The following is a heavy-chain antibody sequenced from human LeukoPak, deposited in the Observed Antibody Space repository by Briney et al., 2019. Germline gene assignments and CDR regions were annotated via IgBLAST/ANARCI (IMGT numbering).Heavy chain of an antibody. J-gene: IGHJ6*02. D-gene: IGHD2-2*01. Sequence: SVKVSCKASGGTFISYAISWVRQAPGQGLEWMGRIIPILGIANYAQKFQGRVTITADKSTSTAYMELSSLRSEDTAVYYCARGRTSDYYYYGMDVWGQGTTVTVSS. CDR3: ARGRTSDYYYYGMDV. V-gene: IGHV1-69*04. CDR2: IIPILGIA. CDR1: GGTFISYA.